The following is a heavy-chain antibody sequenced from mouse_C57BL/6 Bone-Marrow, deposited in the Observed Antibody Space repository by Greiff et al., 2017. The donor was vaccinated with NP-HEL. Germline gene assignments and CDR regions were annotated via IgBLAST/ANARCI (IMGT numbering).Heavy chain of an antibody. Sequence: QVQLQQPGAELVKPGASVKMSCKASGYTFTSYWITWVKQRPGQGLEWIGDIYPGSGSTNYNEKFKSKATLTVDTSSSTAYMQLSSLTSEDSAVYYCARKFYYSNSYYAMDYWGQGTSVTVSS. J-gene: IGHJ4*01. CDR2: IYPGSGST. CDR1: GYTFTSYW. V-gene: IGHV1-55*01. D-gene: IGHD2-5*01. CDR3: ARKFYYSNSYYAMDY.